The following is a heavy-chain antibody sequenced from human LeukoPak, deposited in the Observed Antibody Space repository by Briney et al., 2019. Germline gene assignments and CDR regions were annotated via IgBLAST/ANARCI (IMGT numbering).Heavy chain of an antibody. J-gene: IGHJ4*02. Sequence: LSLTCTVSGGSISSGGYYWSWIRQPPGKGLEWVSSITGSSNHIYYADSLKGRFTISRGNAKNSLYLQMNSLRAEDTAVYYCARGYWYYFDYWGQGTLVTVSS. V-gene: IGHV3-11*06. CDR1: GGSISSGGYY. CDR2: ITGSSNHI. CDR3: ARGYWYYFDY. D-gene: IGHD2-8*02.